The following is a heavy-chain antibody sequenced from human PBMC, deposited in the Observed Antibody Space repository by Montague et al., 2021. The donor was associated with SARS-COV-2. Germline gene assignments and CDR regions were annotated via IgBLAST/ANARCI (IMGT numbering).Heavy chain of an antibody. D-gene: IGHD3-10*01. CDR3: SGLGDGVVPSPILGVGPYYSDYDMDV. J-gene: IGHJ6*03. Sequence: SETLSLTCAVHGGSFSTYSWNWIRQPPGKGLELIGEIHHGGSTNYNPSLKSRVTISADTSKYQFTLKLTSVADAATAVYYCSGLGDGVVPSPILGVGPYYSDYDMDVWGKGTTVTVSS. V-gene: IGHV4-34*01. CDR2: IHHGGST. CDR1: GGSFSTYS.